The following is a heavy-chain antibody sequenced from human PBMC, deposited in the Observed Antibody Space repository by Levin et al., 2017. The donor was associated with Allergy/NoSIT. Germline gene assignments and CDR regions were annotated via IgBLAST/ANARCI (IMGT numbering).Heavy chain of an antibody. CDR2: IYYSGST. V-gene: IGHV4-59*01. CDR3: ARDQVVAAAVSYYYGMDV. Sequence: PSETLSLTCTVSGGSISSYYWSWIPQPPGKGLEWIGYIYYSGSTNYNPSLKSRVTISVDTSKNQFSLKLSSVTAADTAVYYCARDQVVAAAVSYYYGMDVWGQGTTVTVSS. CDR1: GGSISSYY. D-gene: IGHD6-13*01. J-gene: IGHJ6*02.